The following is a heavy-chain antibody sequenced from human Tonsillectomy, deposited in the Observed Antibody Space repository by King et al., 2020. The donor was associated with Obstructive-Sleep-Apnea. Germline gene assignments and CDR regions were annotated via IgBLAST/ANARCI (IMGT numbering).Heavy chain of an antibody. CDR3: AGERDWNYDSYYYYGMDV. V-gene: IGHV1-18*04. J-gene: IGHJ6*04. D-gene: IGHD1-7*01. CDR1: GYTFTSYG. Sequence: QLVQSGAEVKKPGASVKVSCKASGYTFTSYGFSWVRQAPGQGLEWMGWISAYNGNANLAQKLQARVTMTTDTSTSTAYMELRSLRSDAPAVYYCAGERDWNYDSYYYYGMDVWGKGTTVTVSS. CDR2: ISAYNGNA.